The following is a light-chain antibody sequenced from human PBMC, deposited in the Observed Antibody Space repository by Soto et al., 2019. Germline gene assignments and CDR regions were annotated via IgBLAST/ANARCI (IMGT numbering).Light chain of an antibody. CDR2: GAS. CDR3: QQYNNWPQT. V-gene: IGKV3-15*01. Sequence: EAVLTQSPATLSVSPCERATLSFRASQSVATNLAWYQQRPGQAPRLLIYGASKRAIGLPARFSGSGSGTEFTLTITSLQSEDFAVYYCQQYNNWPQTFGQGTKVDIK. CDR1: QSVATN. J-gene: IGKJ1*01.